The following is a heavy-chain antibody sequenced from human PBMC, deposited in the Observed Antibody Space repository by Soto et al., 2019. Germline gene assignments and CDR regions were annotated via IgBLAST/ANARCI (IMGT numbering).Heavy chain of an antibody. CDR3: ARGEDAFFYYGLDV. J-gene: IGHJ6*02. Sequence: SETLSLTCTVSGGSITSSYWSWIRGPPGKGLEWIAYIYDTGISGYTPSTSYNPSLKSRVTMSVDTSKSQFSLKLTSVTAADTAMYYCARGEDAFFYYGLDVWGQGITVTVSS. CDR1: GGSITSSY. CDR2: IYDTGISGYTPST. V-gene: IGHV4-59*01.